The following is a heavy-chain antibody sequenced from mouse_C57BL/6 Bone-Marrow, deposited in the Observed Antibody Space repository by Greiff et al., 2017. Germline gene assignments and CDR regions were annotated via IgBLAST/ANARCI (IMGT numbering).Heavy chain of an antibody. D-gene: IGHD4-1*01. J-gene: IGHJ4*01. CDR3: ARKILGRCYYAMDY. Sequence: QVQLQQSGPGLVQPSQTLSITCTVSGFSLTSYGVHWVRQSPGKGLEWLGVIWSGGSTDYNAAFISRLSISKDNSTSQVFFKMNSLQADDTAIYYCARKILGRCYYAMDYWGQGTSVTVSS. CDR1: GFSLTSYG. V-gene: IGHV2-2*01. CDR2: IWSGGST.